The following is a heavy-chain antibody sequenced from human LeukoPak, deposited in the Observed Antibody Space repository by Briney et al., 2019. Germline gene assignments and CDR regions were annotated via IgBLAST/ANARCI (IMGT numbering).Heavy chain of an antibody. CDR2: ISSSSSYI. D-gene: IGHD2-15*01. V-gene: IGHV3-21*01. J-gene: IGHJ4*02. Sequence: PGGSLRLSCAASGFTFSSYSMNWVRQAPGKGLEWVSSISSSSSYIYYADSVKGRFTISRDNAKNSLYLQMNSLRAEDTAVYYCARDVYCSGGSCYPPHIDYWGQGTLVTVSS. CDR1: GFTFSSYS. CDR3: ARDVYCSGGSCYPPHIDY.